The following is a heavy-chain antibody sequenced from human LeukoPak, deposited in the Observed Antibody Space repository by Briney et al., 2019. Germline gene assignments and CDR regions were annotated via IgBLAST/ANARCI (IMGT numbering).Heavy chain of an antibody. D-gene: IGHD5-24*01. J-gene: IGHJ4*02. V-gene: IGHV1-69*06. Sequence: ASVKVSCKASGGTFSSYAISWVRQAPGQGLEWMGGIIPIFGTANYAQKFQGRVTITADKSTSTAYMELSSLRSEDTAVYYCAVGRVEMATITDYWGQGTLVTVSS. CDR1: GGTFSSYA. CDR3: AVGRVEMATITDY. CDR2: IIPIFGTA.